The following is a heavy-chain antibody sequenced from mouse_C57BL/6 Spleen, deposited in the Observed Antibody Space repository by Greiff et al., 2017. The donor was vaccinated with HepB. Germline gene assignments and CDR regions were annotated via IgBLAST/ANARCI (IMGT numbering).Heavy chain of an antibody. V-gene: IGHV1-81*01. CDR1: GYTFTSYG. J-gene: IGHJ1*03. D-gene: IGHD2-1*01. CDR2: IYPRSGNT. CDR3: ARWGIDGKEPDWNFDV. Sequence: QVQLQQSGAELARPGASVKLSCKASGYTFTSYGISWVKQRTGQGLEWIGEIYPRSGNTYYNEKFKGKATLTADKSSSTAYMALRSLTSEDSAVYVCARWGIDGKEPDWNFDVWGKGTTVTVSS.